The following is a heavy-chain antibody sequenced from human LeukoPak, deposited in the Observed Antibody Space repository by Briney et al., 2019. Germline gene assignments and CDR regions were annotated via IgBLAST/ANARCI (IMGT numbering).Heavy chain of an antibody. D-gene: IGHD6-13*01. CDR3: ARGIAAAWEDFDY. CDR2: INPNSGGT. J-gene: IGHJ4*02. CDR1: GYTFTGYC. V-gene: IGHV1-2*02. Sequence: ASVKVSCKASGYTFTGYCMHWVRQAPGQGLEWMGWINPNSGGTNYAQKFQGRVTMTRDTSISTAYMELSRLRSDDTAVYYCARGIAAAWEDFDYWGQGTLVTVSS.